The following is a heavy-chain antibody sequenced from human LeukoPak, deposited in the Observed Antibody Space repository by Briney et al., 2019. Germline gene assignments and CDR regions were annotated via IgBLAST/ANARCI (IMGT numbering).Heavy chain of an antibody. V-gene: IGHV3-11*01. CDR2: ISSSGSTI. CDR3: ATYYYDSSGYYSGLGY. J-gene: IGHJ4*02. Sequence: GRSLRLSCAAYGFTFSDYYMSWIRQAPGKGLEWVSYISSSGSTIYYADSVKGRFTISRDHAKNSPYLQVSRLRAEDTAVYDWATYYYDSSGYYSGLGYWGQGTLVTVSS. D-gene: IGHD3-22*01. CDR1: GFTFSDYY.